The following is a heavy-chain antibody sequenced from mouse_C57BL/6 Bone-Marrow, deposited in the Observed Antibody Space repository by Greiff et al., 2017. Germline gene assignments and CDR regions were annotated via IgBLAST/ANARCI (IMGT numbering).Heavy chain of an antibody. CDR1: GFPITSGYY. D-gene: IGHD1-2*01. CDR3: AGDSPSTTARRGAWFAY. V-gene: IGHV12-3*01. J-gene: IGHJ3*01. CDR2: ITHSGET. Sequence: KLVESGPGLVNPSQSLFLTCSITGFPITSGYYWIWIRQSPGKPLAWMGYITHSGETFYNPSLPSPISITRETSKNQFFLQLNSVTTEDTAMYYGAGDSPSTTARRGAWFAYWGQGTRVTVSA.